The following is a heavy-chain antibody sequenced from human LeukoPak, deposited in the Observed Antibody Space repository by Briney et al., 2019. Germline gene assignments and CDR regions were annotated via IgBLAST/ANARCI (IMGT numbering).Heavy chain of an antibody. CDR3: ARGDYGDYGDYYYGMDV. J-gene: IGHJ6*02. CDR1: GFTFSSYS. Sequence: GGSLRLSCAASGFTFSSYSMNWVRQAPGKGLEWVSSISSSSSYIYYADLVKGRFTISRDNAKNSLYLQMNSLRAEDTAVYYCARGDYGDYGDYYYGMDVWGQGTTVTVSS. CDR2: ISSSSSYI. V-gene: IGHV3-21*01. D-gene: IGHD4-17*01.